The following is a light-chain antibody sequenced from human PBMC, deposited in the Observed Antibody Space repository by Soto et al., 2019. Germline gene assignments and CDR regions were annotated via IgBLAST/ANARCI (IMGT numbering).Light chain of an antibody. CDR2: RSD. CDR3: AAWDDSLSGAV. V-gene: IGLV1-47*01. CDR1: SSNIETNY. Sequence: QSVLTQPPSASGTPGQRVTISCSGSSSNIETNYVYWYQQLPGAAPKLLIYRSDQRPSGVPDRFSGSKSGTSASLAISGLRSEHEADYYCAAWDDSLSGAVFGGGTQLTVL. J-gene: IGLJ7*01.